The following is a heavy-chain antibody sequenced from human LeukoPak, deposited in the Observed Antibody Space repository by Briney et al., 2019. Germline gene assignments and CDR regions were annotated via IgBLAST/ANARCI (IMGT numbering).Heavy chain of an antibody. V-gene: IGHV3-23*01. D-gene: IGHD3-10*01. CDR3: AKEGRVTMVRGVNRPFDY. CDR1: GFAFSSYA. CDR2: ISGSGGST. J-gene: IGHJ4*02. Sequence: GGSLRLSCAASGFAFSSYAMSWVRQAPGEGLEWVSAISGSGGSTYYADSVRGRFTISRDNSKNTLYLQMNSLRAEDTAVYYCAKEGRVTMVRGVNRPFDYWGQGTLVTVSS.